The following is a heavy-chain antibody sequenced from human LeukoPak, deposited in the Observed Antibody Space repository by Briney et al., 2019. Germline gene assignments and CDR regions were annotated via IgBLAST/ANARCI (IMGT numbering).Heavy chain of an antibody. CDR1: AFTVSSNY. J-gene: IGHJ4*02. Sequence: PGGSLRLSCAASAFTVSSNYMSWVRQAPGKGLEWVSVVFSGGTTYYADSVKGRFTISRDNSKNTLYLQMNSLRAEDTAVYYCAKVFRGGYYNDYWGQGTLVTVSS. V-gene: IGHV3-53*05. CDR2: VFSGGTT. CDR3: AKVFRGGYYNDY. D-gene: IGHD1-26*01.